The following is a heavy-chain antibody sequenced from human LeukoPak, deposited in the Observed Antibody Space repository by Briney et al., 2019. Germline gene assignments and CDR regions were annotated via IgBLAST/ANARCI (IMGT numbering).Heavy chain of an antibody. J-gene: IGHJ3*02. CDR3: ARHVWTARDACDM. V-gene: IGHV4-59*08. CDR2: IYGSGGT. D-gene: IGHD2-21*01. Sequence: SETLSLTCTVSGGTVSSYYWSWIRQPPGKGLEWLGLIYGSGGTNYNPSLKSRATISQDTSKNQVLLKLTSVTAANTAVYYWARHVWTARDACDMWGQGTMVTVSS. CDR1: GGTVSSYY.